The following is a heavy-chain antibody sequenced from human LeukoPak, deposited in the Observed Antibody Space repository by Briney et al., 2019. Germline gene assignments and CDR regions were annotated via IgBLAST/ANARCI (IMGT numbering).Heavy chain of an antibody. V-gene: IGHV3-30*04. D-gene: IGHD3-22*01. CDR2: ISYDGSNK. Sequence: EGSLRLSCAASGFTFSSYAMHWVRQAPGKGLEWVAVISYDGSNKYYADSVKGRFTISRDNSKNTLYLQMNSLRAEDTAVYYCARGSEDYDSSGYYYDLGDYWGQGTLVTVSS. CDR1: GFTFSSYA. J-gene: IGHJ4*02. CDR3: ARGSEDYDSSGYYYDLGDY.